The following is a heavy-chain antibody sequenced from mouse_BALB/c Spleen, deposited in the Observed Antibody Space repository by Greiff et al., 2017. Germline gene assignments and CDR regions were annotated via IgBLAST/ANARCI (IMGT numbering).Heavy chain of an antibody. CDR1: GFSLTGYG. V-gene: IGHV2-6-7*01. D-gene: IGHD2-1*01. Sequence: QVQLKQSGPGLVAPSQSLSITCTVSGFSLTGYGVNWVRQPPGKGLEWLGMIWGDGSTDYNSALKSRLSISKDNSKSQVFLKMNSLQTDDTARYYCARDTDYGNSWYFDVWGAGTTVTVSS. CDR2: IWGDGST. J-gene: IGHJ1*01. CDR3: ARDTDYGNSWYFDV.